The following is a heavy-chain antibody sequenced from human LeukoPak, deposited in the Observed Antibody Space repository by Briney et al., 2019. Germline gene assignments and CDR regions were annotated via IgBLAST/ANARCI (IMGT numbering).Heavy chain of an antibody. D-gene: IGHD3-10*01. Sequence: SETLSLTCTVSGGSLSSYYWSWIRQPPGKGLEWIGYIYSSGSTDYNPSLKSRVTISVDTSKNQFSLKLSSVTAADTAVYYCARDRGTTDYYYYYMDVWGKGTTVTVSS. CDR3: ARDRGTTDYYYYYMDV. CDR2: IYSSGST. V-gene: IGHV4-59*01. CDR1: GGSLSSYY. J-gene: IGHJ6*03.